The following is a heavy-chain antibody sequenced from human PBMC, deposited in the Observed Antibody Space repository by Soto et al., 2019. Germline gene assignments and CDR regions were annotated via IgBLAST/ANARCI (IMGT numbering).Heavy chain of an antibody. D-gene: IGHD3-22*01. CDR1: GLTFSSYG. V-gene: IGHV3-30*03. Sequence: GGSLRLSCAASGLTFSSYGMHWVRQAPGKGLEWVAVISYDGSNKYYADSVKGRFTISRDNSKNTLYLQMNSLRAEDTAVYYSRVSGDYSGYSYDAFDIWGQGTLVTVSS. CDR2: ISYDGSNK. CDR3: RVSGDYSGYSYDAFDI. J-gene: IGHJ3*02.